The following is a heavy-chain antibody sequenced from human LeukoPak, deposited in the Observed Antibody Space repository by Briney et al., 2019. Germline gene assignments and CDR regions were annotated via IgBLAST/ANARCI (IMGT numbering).Heavy chain of an antibody. V-gene: IGHV4-4*09. CDR1: GGSLNNYY. CDR3: ARLTEYQLTYRFYGFDY. Sequence: SETLCLTCAVSGGSLNNYYWSWIRQPPGKGLEWIGYISATGSTNYNPYLKSRATISIDTSKKQFSLNMNSVTAADTAVYHCARLTEYQLTYRFYGFDYWGQGTSVTVS. D-gene: IGHD3-16*02. J-gene: IGHJ3*01. CDR2: ISATGST.